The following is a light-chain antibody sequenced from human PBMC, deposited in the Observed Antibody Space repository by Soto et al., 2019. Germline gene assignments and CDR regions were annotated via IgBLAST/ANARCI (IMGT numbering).Light chain of an antibody. CDR3: QQRSSWIT. CDR2: DAS. J-gene: IGKJ5*01. V-gene: IGKV3-11*01. Sequence: EIVLTQSPATLSLSPGERATLSCMASQSISHYLAWYQQKPGQAPRLLIYDASNRATGIPARFSGSGSATDFTLTISSLEPEDFAVYYCQQRSSWITFGQGTRLEIK. CDR1: QSISHY.